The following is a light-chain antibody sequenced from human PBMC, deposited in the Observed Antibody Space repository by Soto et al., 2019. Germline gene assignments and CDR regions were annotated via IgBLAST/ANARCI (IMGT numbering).Light chain of an antibody. J-gene: IGKJ5*01. CDR1: QSVSSSN. V-gene: IGKV3-20*01. CDR2: AAS. CDR3: QQYNNWPIT. Sequence: DIVLTQSPGTLSLSPGERATLSCRASQSVSSSNLAWYQQKPAQAPRLLIYAASRRAPGIPERFSGSGSGTDFTLTISRLQSEDFAVYYCQQYNNWPITFGQGTRLEIK.